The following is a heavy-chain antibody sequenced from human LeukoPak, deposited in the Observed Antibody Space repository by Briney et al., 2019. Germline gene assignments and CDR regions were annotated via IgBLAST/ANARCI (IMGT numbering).Heavy chain of an antibody. CDR3: ARAIVGTVTTTFDY. CDR2: IYYSGST. J-gene: IGHJ4*02. CDR1: GGSISSYY. V-gene: IGHV4-59*01. D-gene: IGHD4-11*01. Sequence: KPSETLSLTCTVSGGSISSYYWSWIRQPPGKGLEWIGYIYYSGSTNYNPSLKSRVTISVDTSKNQFSLKLNSVTAADTAVYYCARAIVGTVTTTFDYWGQGTLVTVSS.